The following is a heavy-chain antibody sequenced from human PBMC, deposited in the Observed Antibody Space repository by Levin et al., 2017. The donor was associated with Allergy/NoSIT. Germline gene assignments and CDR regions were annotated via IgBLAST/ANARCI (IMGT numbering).Heavy chain of an antibody. J-gene: IGHJ5*02. D-gene: IGHD2-15*01. V-gene: IGHV7-4-1*02. Sequence: GESLKISCKASGYTFTSYAMNWVRQAPGQGLEWMGWINTNTENPTYAQGFTGRFVFSLDTSVSTSYLQISSLKAEDTAVYYCARGLPNCSGGSCRATALYNWFDPWGQGTLVTVSS. CDR1: GYTFTSYA. CDR3: ARGLPNCSGGSCRATALYNWFDP. CDR2: INTNTENP.